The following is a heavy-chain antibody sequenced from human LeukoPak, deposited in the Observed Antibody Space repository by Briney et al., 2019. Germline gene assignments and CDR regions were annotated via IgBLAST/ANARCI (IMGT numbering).Heavy chain of an antibody. CDR3: ARGGSGYDWGAY. Sequence: GGSLRLSCAASGFTLSTYWMHCVRQGPGKGLVWVSRINGEGSSTSYADSVKGRFTISRDNAKNTVYLQMNSLRAEDTAVYYCARGGSGYDWGAYWGQGTLVTVSS. J-gene: IGHJ4*02. D-gene: IGHD5-12*01. V-gene: IGHV3-74*01. CDR1: GFTLSTYW. CDR2: INGEGSST.